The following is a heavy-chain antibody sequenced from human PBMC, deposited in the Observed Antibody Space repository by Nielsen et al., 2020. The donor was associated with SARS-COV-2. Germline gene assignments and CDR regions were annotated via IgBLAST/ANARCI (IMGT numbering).Heavy chain of an antibody. CDR1: GYTFNRFD. V-gene: IGHV7-4-1*02. CDR2: INTNTGNP. CDR3: ARLGVNAMALHHRLFDY. J-gene: IGHJ4*02. D-gene: IGHD3-16*01. Sequence: ASVKVSCKASGYTFNRFDISWVRQAPGQGLEWMGWINTNTGNPTYAQGFTGRFVFSLDTSVSTAYLQISSLKAEDTAVYYCARLGVNAMALHHRLFDYWGQGTLVTVSS.